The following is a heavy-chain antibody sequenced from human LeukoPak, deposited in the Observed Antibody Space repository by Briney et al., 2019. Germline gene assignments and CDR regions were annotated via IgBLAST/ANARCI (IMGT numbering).Heavy chain of an antibody. V-gene: IGHV4-59*01. CDR2: INYSGST. CDR1: GGSISSYY. Sequence: SETLSLTCTVSGGSISSYYWSWIRQPPGKGLEWIGYINYSGSTNYNPSLKSRVTISVDTSKNQFSLKLSSVTAADTAVYYCATSPIQLWLPFDYWGQGILVTVSS. J-gene: IGHJ4*02. CDR3: ATSPIQLWLPFDY. D-gene: IGHD5-18*01.